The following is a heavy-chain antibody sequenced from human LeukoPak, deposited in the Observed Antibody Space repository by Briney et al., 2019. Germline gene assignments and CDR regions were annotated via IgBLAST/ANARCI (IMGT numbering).Heavy chain of an antibody. CDR1: GYTFTGYY. D-gene: IGHD3-22*01. V-gene: IGHV1-2*02. CDR2: INPNSGGT. J-gene: IGHJ6*02. CDR3: ARDRVVGTMIVVVHRKYYGMDV. Sequence: ASVKVSCKASGYTFTGYYMHWVRQAPGPGLEWMGWINPNSGGTNYAQKFQGRVTMTRDTSISTAHMELSRLRSDDTAVYYCARDRVVGTMIVVVHRKYYGMDVWGQGTTVTVSS.